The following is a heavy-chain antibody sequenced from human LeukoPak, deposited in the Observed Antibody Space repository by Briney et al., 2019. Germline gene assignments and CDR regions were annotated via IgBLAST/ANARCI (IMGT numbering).Heavy chain of an antibody. J-gene: IGHJ4*02. V-gene: IGHV4-34*01. Sequence: PSETQSLTCAVYGGSLSGYYWSWIRQPPGKGLEWIGEINHSGSTNYNPSLKSRVTISVDTSKNQFSLKLSSVTAADTAVYYCASTSCGGDCYSHYWGQGTLVTVSS. CDR3: ASTSCGGDCYSHY. CDR2: INHSGST. CDR1: GGSLSGYY. D-gene: IGHD2-21*02.